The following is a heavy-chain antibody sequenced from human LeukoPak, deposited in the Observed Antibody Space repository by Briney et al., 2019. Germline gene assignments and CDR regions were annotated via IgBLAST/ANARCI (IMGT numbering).Heavy chain of an antibody. V-gene: IGHV1-69*13. CDR3: ASLALSSSWFSCFDP. Sequence: GASVKVSCKASGGTFSSYAISWVRQAPGQGLEWMGGIIPIFGTANYAQKFQGRVTITADESTSTAYMELSSLRSEDTAVYYCASLALSSSWFSCFDPWGQGTLVTVSS. D-gene: IGHD6-13*01. CDR2: IIPIFGTA. J-gene: IGHJ5*02. CDR1: GGTFSSYA.